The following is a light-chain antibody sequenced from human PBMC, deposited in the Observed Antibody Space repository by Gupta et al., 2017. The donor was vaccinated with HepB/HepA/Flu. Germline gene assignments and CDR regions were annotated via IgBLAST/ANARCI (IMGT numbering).Light chain of an antibody. CDR2: GAS. CDR3: QQYVRSPYT. Sequence: IVLTQSPGTLSLSPGERATLSCRASQSVNSDYLAWYQQKPGQAPSLLIYGASSRATGIPDMFSVSGSGTDFTLTISRLEPEDFAVYYCQQYVRSPYTFGQGPKLEIK. V-gene: IGKV3-20*01. CDR1: QSVNSDY. J-gene: IGKJ2*01.